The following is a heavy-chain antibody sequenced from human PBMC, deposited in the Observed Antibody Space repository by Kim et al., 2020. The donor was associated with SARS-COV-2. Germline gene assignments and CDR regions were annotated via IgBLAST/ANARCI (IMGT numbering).Heavy chain of an antibody. D-gene: IGHD6-19*01. J-gene: IGHJ6*02. Sequence: SLRLSCAASGVTFSSYGLHWVRQAPGKGLEWVAVISYDGSNKNYVDSVKGRFTISIDTYKNTLYLQMNSLRAEDTAGYYCARDIDPYSSGWIYYYYCMGVWGRGTPVTVSS. CDR2: ISYDGSNK. CDR3: ARDIDPYSSGWIYYYYCMGV. CDR1: GVTFSSYG. V-gene: IGHV3-30*04.